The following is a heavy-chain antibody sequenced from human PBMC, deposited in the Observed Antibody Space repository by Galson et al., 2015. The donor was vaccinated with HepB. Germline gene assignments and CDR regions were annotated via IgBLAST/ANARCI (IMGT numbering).Heavy chain of an antibody. J-gene: IGHJ3*02. CDR1: GGSISSGGYY. Sequence: TLSLTCTVSGGSISSGGYYWSWIRQHPGKGLEWIGYIYYSGSTYYDPSLKSRVTISVDTSKSQFSLKLSSVTAADTAVYYCARVVWSKYYYDSSGYWPGNAFDIWGQGTMVTVSS. V-gene: IGHV4-31*03. CDR3: ARVVWSKYYYDSSGYWPGNAFDI. CDR2: IYYSGST. D-gene: IGHD3-22*01.